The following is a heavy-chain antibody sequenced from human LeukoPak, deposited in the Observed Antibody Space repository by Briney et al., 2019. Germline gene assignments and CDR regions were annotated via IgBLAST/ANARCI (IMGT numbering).Heavy chain of an antibody. CDR2: ISGSGGST. V-gene: IGHV3-23*01. Sequence: GRSLRLSCAASGFTFSSYGMHWVRQAPGKGLEWVSSISGSGGSTYYADSVKGRFTISRDNSKNTLYLQMNSLRAEDTAVYYCAKDFVRLNYYGSGSYADYWGQGTLVTVSS. CDR3: AKDFVRLNYYGSGSYADY. D-gene: IGHD3-10*01. J-gene: IGHJ4*02. CDR1: GFTFSSYG.